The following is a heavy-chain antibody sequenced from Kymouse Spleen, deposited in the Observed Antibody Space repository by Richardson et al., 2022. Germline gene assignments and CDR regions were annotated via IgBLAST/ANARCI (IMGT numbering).Heavy chain of an antibody. V-gene: IGHV3-33*01. CDR3: ARDRALYDILTGYYNDSYYYYGMDV. CDR2: IWYDGSNK. J-gene: IGHJ6*02. CDR1: GFTFSSYG. Sequence: QVQLVESGGGVVQPGRSLRLSCAASGFTFSSYGMHWVRQAPGKGLEWVAVIWYDGSNKYYADSVKGRFTISRDNSKNTLYLQMNSLRAEDTAVYYCARDRALYDILTGYYNDSYYYYGMDVWGQGTTVTVSS. D-gene: IGHD3-9*01.